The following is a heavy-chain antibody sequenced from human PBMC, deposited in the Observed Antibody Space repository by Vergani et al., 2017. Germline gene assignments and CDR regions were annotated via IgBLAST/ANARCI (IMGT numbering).Heavy chain of an antibody. Sequence: EVQLVESGGGLVKRGGSLRLSCAASGFTFSDHVMDWVRQGPGKGLEWVSGISWNSGSIGYADSVKGRFTISRDNAKNSLYLQMNSLRAEDMALYYCAKLYCSSTSCIDAFDIWGQGTMVTVSS. J-gene: IGHJ3*02. D-gene: IGHD2-2*01. CDR3: AKLYCSSTSCIDAFDI. CDR1: GFTFSDHV. CDR2: ISWNSGSI. V-gene: IGHV3-9*03.